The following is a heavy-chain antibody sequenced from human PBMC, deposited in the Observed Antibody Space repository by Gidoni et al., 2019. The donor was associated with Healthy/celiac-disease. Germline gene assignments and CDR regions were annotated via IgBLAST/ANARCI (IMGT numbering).Heavy chain of an antibody. D-gene: IGHD3-22*01. CDR1: GCSLSTSGVG. V-gene: IGHV2-5*01. J-gene: IGHJ4*02. CDR2: IYWNDDK. CDR3: AHRREDTYYYDSSGYRAFDY. Sequence: QITLKESGPTLVKPNQTLTLTCTFSGCSLSTSGVGVGWIRQPPGQALEWLALIYWNDDKRYSPSLKSRLTITMDASKNQVVLTMTNRDPVDTATYYCAHRREDTYYYDSSGYRAFDYWGQGTLVTVSS.